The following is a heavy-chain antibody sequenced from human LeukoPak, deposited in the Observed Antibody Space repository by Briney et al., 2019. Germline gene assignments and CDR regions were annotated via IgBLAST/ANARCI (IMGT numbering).Heavy chain of an antibody. J-gene: IGHJ6*03. CDR2: IYHSGST. Sequence: SETLSLTCAVYGGSFSGYYWGWIRQPPGKGLEWIGNIYHSGSTYYNPSLKSRVTISVDTSKKQFSLKLSSVTAADTAVYYCARSLDYGDYYMDVWGKGTAVTVSS. V-gene: IGHV4-34*01. D-gene: IGHD4-17*01. CDR1: GGSFSGYY. CDR3: ARSLDYGDYYMDV.